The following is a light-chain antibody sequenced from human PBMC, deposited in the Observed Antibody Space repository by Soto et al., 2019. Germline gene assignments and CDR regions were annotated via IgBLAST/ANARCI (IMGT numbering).Light chain of an antibody. J-gene: IGKJ5*01. CDR1: QSVTSSS. V-gene: IGKV3D-20*02. CDR3: QQRHMWPIT. Sequence: EIVLTQSPGTLSLSPGERATLSCRASQSVTSSSLAWYQQKSGQAPRLLIYGTSNRATGIPDRFSGSGSGTEFTLTISRLEPEDFAVYYCQQRHMWPITFGQGTRLEIK. CDR2: GTS.